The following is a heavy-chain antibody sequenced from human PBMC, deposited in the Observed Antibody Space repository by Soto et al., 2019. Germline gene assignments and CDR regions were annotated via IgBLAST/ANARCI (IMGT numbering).Heavy chain of an antibody. J-gene: IGHJ6*02. CDR1: GFTFSDYY. CDR2: ISSNSTYT. V-gene: IGHV3-11*06. D-gene: IGHD3-9*01. Sequence: QVQLVESGGGLVKPGGSLRLSCAASGFTFSDYYMSWIRQAPGKGLEWVSYISSNSTYTNYADSVKGRFTISRDNDSNSRYLQMNSLRAEDTAVYYCARGDLDYDILTGYPLGYYGMDVWGQGTTVTVAS. CDR3: ARGDLDYDILTGYPLGYYGMDV.